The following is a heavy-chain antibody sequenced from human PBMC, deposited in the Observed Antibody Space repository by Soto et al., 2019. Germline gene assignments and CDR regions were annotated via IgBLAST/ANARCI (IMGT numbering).Heavy chain of an antibody. V-gene: IGHV4-31*03. CDR1: GGSISSGGYY. J-gene: IGHJ4*02. CDR3: ARTEYCSSTSCYYFDY. D-gene: IGHD2-2*01. CDR2: IYYSGST. Sequence: TLSLTCTVSGGSISSGGYYWSWIRQHPGKGLEWIGYIYYSGSTYYNPSLKSRVTISVDTSKNQFSLKLSSVTAADTAVYYCARTEYCSSTSCYYFDYWGQGTLVTVSS.